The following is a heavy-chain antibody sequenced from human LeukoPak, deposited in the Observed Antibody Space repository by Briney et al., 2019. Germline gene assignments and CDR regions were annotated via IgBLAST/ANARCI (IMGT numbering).Heavy chain of an antibody. Sequence: GGSLRLSCAASGFTFSSYAMSWVRQAPGKGLEWVSGISNSGGTTYYADSVKGRSTISRDNSKNTLYLQMDSLRAEDTAVYYCTADGGNSDPWGRGTLVIVSS. CDR2: ISNSGGTT. V-gene: IGHV3-23*01. D-gene: IGHD3-10*01. J-gene: IGHJ5*02. CDR1: GFTFSSYA. CDR3: TADGGNSDP.